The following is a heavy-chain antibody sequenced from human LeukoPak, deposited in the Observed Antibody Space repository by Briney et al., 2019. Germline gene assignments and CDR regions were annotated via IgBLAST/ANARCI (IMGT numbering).Heavy chain of an antibody. CDR2: IRSKAYGGTT. V-gene: IGHV3-49*03. CDR3: TRDVGTWGVAFVDY. CDR1: GFTFGDYA. Sequence: GGSLRLSCTASGFTFGDYAMSWFRQASGKGLEWVGFIRSKAYGGTTEYAASVKGRFTISRDDSESIAYLQMNSLKTEDTAVYYCTRDVGTWGVAFVDYWGQGTLVTVSS. D-gene: IGHD3-16*01. J-gene: IGHJ4*02.